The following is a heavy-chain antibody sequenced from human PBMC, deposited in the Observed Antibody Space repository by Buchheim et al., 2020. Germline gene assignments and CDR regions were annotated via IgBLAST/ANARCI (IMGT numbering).Heavy chain of an antibody. CDR2: IGHTGDT. D-gene: IGHD1-26*01. CDR3: ARHRTVTGSSLSDY. Sequence: QLQLQESGPGLVKPSETLSLTCTVSGGSISSGSYYWGWIRQSPGKGLEWIAIIGHTGDTYYNPSLQSRFTISVATSKNQFSLKLSSVTAADTAVYYCARHRTVTGSSLSDYWGQGTL. J-gene: IGHJ4*02. CDR1: GGSISSGSYY. V-gene: IGHV4-39*01.